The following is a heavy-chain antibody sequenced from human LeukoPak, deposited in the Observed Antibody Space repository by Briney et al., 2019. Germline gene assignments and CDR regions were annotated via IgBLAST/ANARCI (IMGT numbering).Heavy chain of an antibody. CDR2: ISSSSSYI. Sequence: KTGGSLRLSCAASGFTFSSYSMNWVRQAPGKGLEWVSSISSSSSYIYYADSVKGRFTISRDNAKNSLYLQMNSLRAEDTAVYYCARVGMVDAFDIWGQGTMVTVSS. D-gene: IGHD5-24*01. J-gene: IGHJ3*02. CDR1: GFTFSSYS. CDR3: ARVGMVDAFDI. V-gene: IGHV3-21*01.